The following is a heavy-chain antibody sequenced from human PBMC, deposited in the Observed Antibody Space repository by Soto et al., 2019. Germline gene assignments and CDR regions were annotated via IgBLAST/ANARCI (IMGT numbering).Heavy chain of an antibody. D-gene: IGHD2-8*01. J-gene: IGHJ4*02. CDR1: GFTFSSYA. Sequence: VGSLRVSCAASGFTFSSYAMTWVRQAPGKGLERVSTISGTGTTTYYADSVKGRFTISRDNSKNTLYLQMNSLRTEDTAVYYCVKAVYLLDFDYWGQGTLVTVSS. V-gene: IGHV3-23*01. CDR2: ISGTGTTT. CDR3: VKAVYLLDFDY.